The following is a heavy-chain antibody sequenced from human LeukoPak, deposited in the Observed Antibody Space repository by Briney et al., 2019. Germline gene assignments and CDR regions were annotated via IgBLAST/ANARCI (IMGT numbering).Heavy chain of an antibody. CDR1: GYTFTSYG. Sequence: ASVKVSCKASGYTFTSYGISWVRQAPGQGLEWMGIINPSGGSTSYAQKFRGRVTMPRDPSPSTVYMELSSLRSEDTAVYYCARDPPADYYDSNPGWFDPWGQGTLVTVSS. CDR3: ARDPPADYYDSNPGWFDP. CDR2: INPSGGST. J-gene: IGHJ5*02. D-gene: IGHD3-22*01. V-gene: IGHV1-46*01.